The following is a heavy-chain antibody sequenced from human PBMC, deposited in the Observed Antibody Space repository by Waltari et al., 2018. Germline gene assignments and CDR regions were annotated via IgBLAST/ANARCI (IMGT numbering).Heavy chain of an antibody. CDR1: GYSISSGYY. V-gene: IGHV4-38-2*01. J-gene: IGHJ4*02. CDR3: AHRRFLEWPVDY. D-gene: IGHD3-3*01. Sequence: QVQLQESGPGLVKPSETLSLTCAVSGYSISSGYYWGWIRQPPGKGLEWIGSIYHSGSTCYNPSLKSRVTISVDTSKNQFSLKLSSVTAADTAVYYCAHRRFLEWPVDYWGQGTLVTVSS. CDR2: IYHSGST.